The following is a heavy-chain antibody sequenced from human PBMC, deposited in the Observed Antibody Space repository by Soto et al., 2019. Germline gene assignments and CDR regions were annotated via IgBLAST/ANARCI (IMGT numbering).Heavy chain of an antibody. CDR1: GFSLSTSGVG. V-gene: IGHV2-5*02. CDR3: AHQYRPYGSGSYTIDY. D-gene: IGHD3-10*01. J-gene: IGHJ4*02. CDR2: SYWDDDK. Sequence: QITLKESGPTLVKPTQTLTLTCTFSGFSLSTSGVGVGWIRQPPGKALEWLALSYWDDDKRYSPSLKNRLTITKDTSKNQVVLTMTNMDPVDKATYYCAHQYRPYGSGSYTIDYWGQGTLVTVSS.